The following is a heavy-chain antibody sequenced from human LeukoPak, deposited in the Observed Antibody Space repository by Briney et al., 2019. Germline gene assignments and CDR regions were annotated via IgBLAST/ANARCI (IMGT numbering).Heavy chain of an antibody. CDR2: INQDGSAE. J-gene: IGHJ4*02. CDR3: VRLFGGVTTFDY. V-gene: IGHV3-7*01. D-gene: IGHD4-17*01. Sequence: GGSLRLSCAASGFTFSNAWMSWVRQAPGKGLDWVASINQDGSAEYYVDSVRGRFTISRDNAKNSLYLQVNSLRVDDTAVYYCVRLFGGVTTFDYWGQGTLVTVSS. CDR1: GFTFSNAW.